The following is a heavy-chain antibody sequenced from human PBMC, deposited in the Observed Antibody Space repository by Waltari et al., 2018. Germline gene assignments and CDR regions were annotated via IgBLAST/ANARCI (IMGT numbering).Heavy chain of an antibody. V-gene: IGHV3-23*04. CDR3: AKSSYVLRYFDWLLEDY. CDR1: GFTFSSYP. D-gene: IGHD3-9*01. CDR2: ISGSGGST. J-gene: IGHJ4*02. Sequence: EVQLVESGGGLVQPGGSLRLSCAASGFTFSSYPMSWVRQAPGKGLEWVSAISGSGGSTYYADSVKGRFTISRDNSKNTLYLQMNSLRAEDTAVYYCAKSSYVLRYFDWLLEDYWGQGTLVTVSS.